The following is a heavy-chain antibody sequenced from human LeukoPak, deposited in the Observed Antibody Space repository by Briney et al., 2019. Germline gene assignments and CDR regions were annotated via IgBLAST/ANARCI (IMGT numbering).Heavy chain of an antibody. D-gene: IGHD3-9*01. V-gene: IGHV4-39*01. J-gene: IGHJ4*02. Sequence: SETLSLTCTVSGGSLSSSSYYWGWIRQPPGRGLEWIGSIYYSGSTYYNPSLKSRVTISVDTSKNQFSLKLSSVTAADTAVYYCAGSRLVIPDYWGQGTLVTVSS. CDR1: GGSLSSSSYY. CDR2: IYYSGST. CDR3: AGSRLVIPDY.